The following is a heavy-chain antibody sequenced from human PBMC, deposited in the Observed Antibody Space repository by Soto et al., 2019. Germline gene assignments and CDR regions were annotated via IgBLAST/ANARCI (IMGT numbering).Heavy chain of an antibody. J-gene: IGHJ4*02. CDR2: IISTSSTI. D-gene: IGHD3-10*01. Sequence: GGSLRLSCAASGFTFSSYSMNWVRQAPGKGLEWISYIISTSSTIYYADSVKGRFTISRDNSKSTLYLQVISLRAEDTALYYYAKDMYYYGSDGAPFDYWGQGTLVTVSS. CDR1: GFTFSSYS. V-gene: IGHV3-48*01. CDR3: AKDMYYYGSDGAPFDY.